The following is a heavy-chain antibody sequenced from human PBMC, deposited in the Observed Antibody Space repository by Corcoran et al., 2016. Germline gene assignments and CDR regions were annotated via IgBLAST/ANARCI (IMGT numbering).Heavy chain of an antibody. D-gene: IGHD1-26*01. CDR1: GFTLSRHG. Sequence: QVQLVESGGGVVQPGGSLRLACAASGFTLSRHGMHWVRQAPGKSLEWVAIIWYDGSKTDYADSVKGRFTISRDTSKNTLYLQTTNLRAEDTAGYYCARNMGMRGRFDYWGQGTLVTVSS. V-gene: IGHV3-33*03. J-gene: IGHJ4*02. CDR3: ARNMGMRGRFDY. CDR2: IWYDGSKT.